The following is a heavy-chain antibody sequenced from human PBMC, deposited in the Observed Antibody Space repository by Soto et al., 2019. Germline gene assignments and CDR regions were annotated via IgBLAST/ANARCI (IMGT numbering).Heavy chain of an antibody. V-gene: IGHV3-21*01. CDR1: GFTFSGYS. CDR2: ISSGSSYI. CDR3: ARDCGGDCYFDY. D-gene: IGHD2-21*02. Sequence: EVQLVESGGGLVKPGGSLRLSCAASGFTFSGYSMNWVRQAPGKGLEWVSSISSGSSYIYYSDSVKGRFTISRDNAKNSLYLQMNSLRAEDTAMYYCARDCGGDCYFDYWGQGTLVTVSS. J-gene: IGHJ4*02.